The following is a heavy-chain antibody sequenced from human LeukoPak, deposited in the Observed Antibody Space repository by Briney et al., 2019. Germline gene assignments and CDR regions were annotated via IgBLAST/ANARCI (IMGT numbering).Heavy chain of an antibody. CDR1: GFTFSGHY. D-gene: IGHD3-10*01. CDR2: IRDKAHSYST. J-gene: IGHJ5*02. V-gene: IGHV3-72*01. CDR3: ARAPSAGSWLDP. Sequence: GGSLRLSCAASGFTFSGHYMDWLRQAPGKGLDWVGRIRDKAHSYSTDYAASVKGRFTISRDDSGNSLYLQMNSLKIEDTAVYYCARAPSAGSWLDPWGQGTLVTVSS.